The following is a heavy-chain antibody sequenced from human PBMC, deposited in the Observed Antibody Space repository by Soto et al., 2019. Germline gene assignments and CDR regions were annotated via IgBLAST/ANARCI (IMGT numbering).Heavy chain of an antibody. CDR2: IIPIFGTA. Sequence: QVQLVQSGAEVKKPGSSVKVSCKASGGTFSSYAISWVRQAPGQGLEWMGGIIPIFGTANYAQKFQGRVTITAAEATSTAYMELSSLISEDPAVYYCARDNSDDSSGFPDYWGQGTLVTVSS. CDR1: GGTFSSYA. V-gene: IGHV1-69*12. J-gene: IGHJ4*02. CDR3: ARDNSDDSSGFPDY. D-gene: IGHD3-22*01.